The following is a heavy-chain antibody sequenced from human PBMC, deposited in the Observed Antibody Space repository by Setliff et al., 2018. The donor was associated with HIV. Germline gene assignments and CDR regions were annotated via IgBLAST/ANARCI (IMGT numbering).Heavy chain of an antibody. Sequence: SETLSLTCAVSGYSISSGYYWGWIRQPPGKGLEWIGSIYHSGSTYNNPSLKSRVTISVDTSKNQFSLKLTSVTAADTAVYYCARTLRAAAMGYFDYWGQGMPVTVSS. CDR2: IYHSGST. J-gene: IGHJ4*02. CDR3: ARTLRAAAMGYFDY. CDR1: GYSISSGYY. D-gene: IGHD5-18*01. V-gene: IGHV4-38-2*01.